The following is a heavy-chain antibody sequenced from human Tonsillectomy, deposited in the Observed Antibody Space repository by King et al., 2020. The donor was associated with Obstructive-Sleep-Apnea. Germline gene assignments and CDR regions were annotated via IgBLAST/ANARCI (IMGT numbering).Heavy chain of an antibody. CDR3: ARVGVREGTKGWTGFDS. Sequence: VQLVESGGALVQPGGSLRLSCSTSGFKFTDHWMSWGRQAPGKGLEWVAHIREDASDKYYVESVKGRFTISRDNLRNSLHLQMKSLRVEDTALYYCARVGVREGTKGWTGFDSWGQGTLVTVSS. V-gene: IGHV3-7*03. CDR2: IREDASDK. D-gene: IGHD3-16*01. J-gene: IGHJ4*02. CDR1: GFKFTDHW.